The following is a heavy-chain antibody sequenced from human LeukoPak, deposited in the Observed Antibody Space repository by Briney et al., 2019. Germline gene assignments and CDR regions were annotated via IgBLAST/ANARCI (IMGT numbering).Heavy chain of an antibody. Sequence: GGSLRLSCAASGFTFSSYSMNWVRQAPGKGLEWVSSISSSSSYIYCADSVKGRFTISRDNAKNSLYPQMNSLRAEDTAVYYCARGGYSYGPEDYFDYWGQGTLVTVSS. CDR3: ARGGYSYGPEDYFDY. D-gene: IGHD5-18*01. J-gene: IGHJ4*02. V-gene: IGHV3-21*01. CDR2: ISSSSSYI. CDR1: GFTFSSYS.